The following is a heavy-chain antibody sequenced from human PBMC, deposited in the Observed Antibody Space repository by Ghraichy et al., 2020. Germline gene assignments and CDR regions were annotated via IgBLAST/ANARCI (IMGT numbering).Heavy chain of an antibody. D-gene: IGHD5-18*01. V-gene: IGHV4-39*01. CDR1: GGSISSSSYY. Sequence: SETLYLTCTVSGGSISSSSYYWGWIRQPPGKGLEWIGSIYYSGSTYYNPSLKSRVTISVDTSKNQFSLKLSSVTAADTAVYYCARLSDTAPLDYWGQGTLVTVSS. CDR3: ARLSDTAPLDY. CDR2: IYYSGST. J-gene: IGHJ4*02.